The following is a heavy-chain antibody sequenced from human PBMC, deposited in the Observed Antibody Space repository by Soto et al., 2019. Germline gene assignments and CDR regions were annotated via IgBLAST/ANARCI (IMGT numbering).Heavy chain of an antibody. CDR2: ISAYNGNT. J-gene: IGHJ4*02. CDR3: ARDETLVPAASAFDY. D-gene: IGHD2-2*01. Sequence: QVQLVQSGAEVKKPGASVKVSCKASGYTFTSYGISWVRQAPGQGLEWMGWISAYNGNTNYAQKLQGRVTMTTDTSXXTAYMELRSLRSDDTAVYYCARDETLVPAASAFDYWGQGTLVTVSS. V-gene: IGHV1-18*01. CDR1: GYTFTSYG.